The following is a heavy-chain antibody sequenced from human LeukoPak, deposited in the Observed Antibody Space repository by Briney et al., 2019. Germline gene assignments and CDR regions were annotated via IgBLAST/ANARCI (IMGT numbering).Heavy chain of an antibody. CDR1: DFAFTSSG. Sequence: PGGSLTLSCTASDFAFTSSGVSWVRQVPGTGLEWVSFISATGLSTYYADSVKGRFTVSRDNSKNTLYLQMNSLRAADTAVYYCAKLMRHMMEDVLDLWGQGTVVTVSS. CDR2: ISATGLST. J-gene: IGHJ3*01. V-gene: IGHV3-23*01. CDR3: AKLMRHMMEDVLDL. D-gene: IGHD3-16*01.